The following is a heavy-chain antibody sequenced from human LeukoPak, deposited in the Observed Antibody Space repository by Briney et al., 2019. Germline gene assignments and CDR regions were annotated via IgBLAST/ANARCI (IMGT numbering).Heavy chain of an antibody. CDR2: IATSGST. CDR1: GGSISNNY. J-gene: IGHJ5*02. Sequence: PSETLSLTCTVSGGSISNNYWSWIRQPAGKGLEWIGLIATSGSTNYNPSLRGQLTMSIDTSKNQFSLKLRSVTAADTAVYYCARDMAVAPYNWFDPWGQGTLVTVSS. V-gene: IGHV4-4*07. CDR3: ARDMAVAPYNWFDP. D-gene: IGHD6-19*01.